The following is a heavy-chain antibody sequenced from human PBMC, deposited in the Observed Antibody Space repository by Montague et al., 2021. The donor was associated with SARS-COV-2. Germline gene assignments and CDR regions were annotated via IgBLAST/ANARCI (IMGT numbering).Heavy chain of an antibody. CDR2: TYFTSKWSS. V-gene: IGHV6-1*01. Sequence: ISGDSVSRTSAAWNWIRQSPSRGLEWLGRTYFTSKWSSEYALSVKSRLIISPDTSKNQFSLRLMSVTPDDTAVYYCARAYCSSTSCYPIDYWSQGTLVTVSS. J-gene: IGHJ4*02. CDR1: GDSVSRTSAA. CDR3: ARAYCSSTSCYPIDY. D-gene: IGHD2-2*01.